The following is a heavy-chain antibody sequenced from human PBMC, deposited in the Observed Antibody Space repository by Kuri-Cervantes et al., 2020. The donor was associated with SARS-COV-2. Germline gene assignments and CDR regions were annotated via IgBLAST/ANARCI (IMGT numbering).Heavy chain of an antibody. D-gene: IGHD1-7*01. CDR2: VRGKANNYST. J-gene: IGHJ5*02. CDR3: AREGGTGTPEGGWFDP. V-gene: IGHV3-73*01. Sequence: GGSLRLSCEVSGFLFSASAIHWVRQASGKGLEWVGRVRGKANNYSTAYAASVKGRFTISRDDLKTTAYLQMSSLRSEDTAVYYCAREGGTGTPEGGWFDPWGQGTLVTVSS. CDR1: GFLFSASA.